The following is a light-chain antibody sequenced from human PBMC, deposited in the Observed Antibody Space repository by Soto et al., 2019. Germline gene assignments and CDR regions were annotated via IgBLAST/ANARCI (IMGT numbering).Light chain of an antibody. V-gene: IGLV1-44*01. J-gene: IGLJ2*01. CDR3: ATWDDSLNGHVV. CDR1: RSNLGSNT. CDR2: SNN. Sequence: QSVLTQPPSESGTPGQRVTISCSGSRSNLGSNTVNWYQQLPGTAPKFLIYSNNQRPSGVPKRFSGSKSGTSASLAISGLQSEDEADYYCATWDDSLNGHVVFGGGTKVTVL.